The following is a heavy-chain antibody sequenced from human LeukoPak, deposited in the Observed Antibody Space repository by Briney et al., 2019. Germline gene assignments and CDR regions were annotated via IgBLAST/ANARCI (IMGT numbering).Heavy chain of an antibody. V-gene: IGHV3-7*01. CDR3: ARGGGSRSSTFDCASTSCPVDY. Sequence: GGSLRLSCVASGFNLNTLWMRWVRQARGKGGEWVGNIIQDGSEVHYVDSVTGPFTISRATAKHSLYLEINPLSRDDTAVSFCARGGGSRSSTFDCASTSCPVDYWGQGPQVTVSS. CDR1: GFNLNTLW. J-gene: IGHJ4*02. D-gene: IGHD2-2*01. CDR2: IIQDGSEV.